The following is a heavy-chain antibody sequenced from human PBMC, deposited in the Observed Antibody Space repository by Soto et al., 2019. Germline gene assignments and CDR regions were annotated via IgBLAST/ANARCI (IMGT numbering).Heavy chain of an antibody. CDR2: MNPNSGNT. CDR1: GYTFTSYD. Sequence: ASVKVSCKASGYTFTSYDINWVRQATGQGLEWMGWMNPNSGNTGYAQKLQGRVTMTRNTSISTAYMEMSRLRSEETAVYYCARGRITIFGVVIQNWFEPSGQGTMVTASS. D-gene: IGHD3-3*01. CDR3: ARGRITIFGVVIQNWFEP. V-gene: IGHV1-8*01. J-gene: IGHJ5*02.